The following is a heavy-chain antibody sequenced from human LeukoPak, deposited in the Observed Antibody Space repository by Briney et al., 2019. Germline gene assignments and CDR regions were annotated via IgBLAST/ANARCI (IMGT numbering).Heavy chain of an antibody. Sequence: SETLSLTCTVSGGSISSSSYYWGWIRQPPGKGLEWIGSIYYSGSTYYSPSLKSRVTISVDTSKNQFSLKLSSVTAADTAVYYCARHRREEIAPFDYWGQGTLVTVSS. CDR3: ARHRREEIAPFDY. J-gene: IGHJ4*02. V-gene: IGHV4-39*01. CDR1: GGSISSSSYY. D-gene: IGHD2/OR15-2a*01. CDR2: IYYSGST.